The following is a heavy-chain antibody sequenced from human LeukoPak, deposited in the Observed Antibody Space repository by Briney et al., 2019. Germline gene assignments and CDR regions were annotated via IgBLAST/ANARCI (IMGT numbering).Heavy chain of an antibody. CDR1: GGSFSGYY. CDR2: INHSGST. Sequence: SETLSLTCAVYGGSFSGYYWSWIRQPPGKGLEWIGEINHSGSTNYNPSLKSRVTISVDTSKNQFSPKLSSVTAADTAVYYCARVVRDIVVVPAARGVWFDPWGQGTLVTVSS. D-gene: IGHD2-2*01. CDR3: ARVVRDIVVVPAARGVWFDP. J-gene: IGHJ5*02. V-gene: IGHV4-34*01.